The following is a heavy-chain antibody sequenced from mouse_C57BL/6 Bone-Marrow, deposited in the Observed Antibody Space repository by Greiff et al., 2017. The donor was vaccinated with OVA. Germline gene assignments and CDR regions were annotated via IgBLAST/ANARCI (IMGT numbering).Heavy chain of an antibody. CDR1: GYAFSSYW. D-gene: IGHD1-1*01. V-gene: IGHV1-80*01. J-gene: IGHJ4*01. CDR2: IYPGDGDT. Sequence: VQLQQSGAELVKPGASVKISCKASGYAFSSYWMNWVKQRPGKGLEWIGQIYPGDGDTNYNGKFKGKATLTADKSSSTAYMQLSSLTSEDSAVYFCARYRDYGSSYYAMDYWGQGTSVTVSS. CDR3: ARYRDYGSSYYAMDY.